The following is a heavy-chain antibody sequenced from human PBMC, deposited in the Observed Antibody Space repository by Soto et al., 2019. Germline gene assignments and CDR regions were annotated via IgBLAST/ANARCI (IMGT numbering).Heavy chain of an antibody. CDR3: ASLYCSGDSCYWDY. CDR2: IYNSGSA. Sequence: SETLSLTCTVSGGSISIYYWSWIRQPPGKGLEWIGNIYNSGSANYNPSLKSRVTVSVDTSRHQFSLKLSSVTAADTAMYYCASLYCSGDSCYWDYWGQGTLVTVSS. V-gene: IGHV4-59*01. CDR1: GGSISIYY. D-gene: IGHD2-15*01. J-gene: IGHJ4*02.